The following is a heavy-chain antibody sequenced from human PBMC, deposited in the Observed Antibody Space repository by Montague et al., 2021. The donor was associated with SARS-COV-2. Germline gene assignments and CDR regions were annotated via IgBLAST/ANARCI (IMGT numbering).Heavy chain of an antibody. CDR1: GYSISDGYY. Sequence: SETLSLTCTASGYSISDGYYWAWIRQPPGKGLEWIGNIFQSGTTYYNPSLERRSTMSVDTSKNQFSLKLSSVTAADTAVYYCAREHWENYYDFWSGTNLASDYPYYGMDVWGQGTTVTVSS. CDR3: AREHWENYYDFWSGTNLASDYPYYGMDV. D-gene: IGHD3-3*01. CDR2: IFQSGTT. V-gene: IGHV4-38-2*02. J-gene: IGHJ6*02.